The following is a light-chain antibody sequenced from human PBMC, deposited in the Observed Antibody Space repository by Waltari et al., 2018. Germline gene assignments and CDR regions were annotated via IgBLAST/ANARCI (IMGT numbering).Light chain of an antibody. CDR1: SSNVGAGDD. CDR2: GTT. V-gene: IGLV1-40*01. Sequence: QSVLTQPLSMSGAPGQKVTIPCTGGSSNVGAGDDVYWYQQFLGTAPKLLIFGTTNRPSGVPGRFSGSKSGTSASLAIAGLQSEDEAVYYCQSFDSSLSASVFGGGTKLTVL. CDR3: QSFDSSLSASV. J-gene: IGLJ3*02.